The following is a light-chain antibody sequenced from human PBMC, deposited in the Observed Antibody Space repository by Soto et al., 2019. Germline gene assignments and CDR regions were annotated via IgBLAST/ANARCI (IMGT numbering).Light chain of an antibody. CDR2: EAS. Sequence: QSALTQPASVSGSPGQSITISCTGTSSDVGSRNLVSWYQQYPGKAPKLIIFEASKRPSGVSNRFSASKSGSTASLTISGLQAEDEADYYCCSHAGSSTYVFETGTKVTVL. CDR3: CSHAGSSTYV. J-gene: IGLJ1*01. V-gene: IGLV2-23*01. CDR1: SSDVGSRNL.